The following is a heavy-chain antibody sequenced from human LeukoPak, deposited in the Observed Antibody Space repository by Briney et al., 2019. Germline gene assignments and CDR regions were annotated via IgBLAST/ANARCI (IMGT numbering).Heavy chain of an antibody. V-gene: IGHV4-61*01. CDR1: GGSVSSGSYY. Sequence: PSETLSLTCTVSGGSVSSGSYYWSWIWQPPGKGLEWIGYIYYSGSTNYNPSLKSRVTISVDTSKNQFSLKLSSVTAADTAVYYCAGQKSGYSSGWPSFDYWGQGTLVTVSS. J-gene: IGHJ4*02. CDR2: IYYSGST. D-gene: IGHD6-19*01. CDR3: AGQKSGYSSGWPSFDY.